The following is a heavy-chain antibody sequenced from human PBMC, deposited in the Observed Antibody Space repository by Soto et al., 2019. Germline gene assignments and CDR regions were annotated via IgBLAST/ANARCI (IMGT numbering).Heavy chain of an antibody. CDR2: INSDGSTT. J-gene: IGHJ3*02. CDR3: ASYSLSLSMMGDLAFDM. D-gene: IGHD3-22*01. V-gene: IGHV3-74*01. Sequence: EVQLVESGGGLVQPGGSLRLSCAASGFTFSRNWMHWVRQAPGKGLVWVSRINSDGSTTDYADSVKGRFTTSRVNAKNTLYLQMNSLRAEDTAVYYCASYSLSLSMMGDLAFDMWGQGTVVTVSS. CDR1: GFTFSRNW.